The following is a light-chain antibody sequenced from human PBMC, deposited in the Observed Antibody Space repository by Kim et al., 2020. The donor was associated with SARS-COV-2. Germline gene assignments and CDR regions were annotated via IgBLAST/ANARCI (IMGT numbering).Light chain of an antibody. Sequence: VALGQTVRITCQGDSLRRYYASWYQQKPGQAPVLVIYGKNNRPSGIPDRVSGSSSGNTASLTITGAQAEDEADYYCHSRDSSNSHLFGGGTQLTVL. CDR1: SLRRYY. J-gene: IGLJ3*02. CDR3: HSRDSSNSHL. CDR2: GKN. V-gene: IGLV3-19*01.